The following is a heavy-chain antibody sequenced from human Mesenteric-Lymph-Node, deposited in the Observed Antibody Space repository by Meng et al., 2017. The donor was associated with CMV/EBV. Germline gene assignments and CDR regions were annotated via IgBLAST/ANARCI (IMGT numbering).Heavy chain of an antibody. J-gene: IGHJ6*02. CDR3: AREKTYYDILTGREGMDV. Sequence: GGSLRLSCAASGFTVSSNYMSWVRQAPGKGLEWVSVIYVGGSTYYADSLKGRFTISRDNAKNSLYLQMNSLRAEDTAVYYCAREKTYYDILTGREGMDVWGQGTTVTVSS. CDR1: GFTVSSNY. D-gene: IGHD3-9*01. V-gene: IGHV3-66*01. CDR2: IYVGGST.